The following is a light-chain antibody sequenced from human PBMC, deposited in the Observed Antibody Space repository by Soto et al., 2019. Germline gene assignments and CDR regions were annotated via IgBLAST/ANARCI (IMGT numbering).Light chain of an antibody. CDR1: SSNIGAGCD. Sequence: QSALTQPPSVSGAPGRRVTISCTGSSSNIGAGCDVHWYQQLPGTAPKLLIYGNSNRPSGVPDRFSGSKSGTSASLAITGLQAEDEADYYCQSYDSSLSGWVFGTGTKVTVL. V-gene: IGLV1-40*01. CDR3: QSYDSSLSGWV. J-gene: IGLJ1*01. CDR2: GNS.